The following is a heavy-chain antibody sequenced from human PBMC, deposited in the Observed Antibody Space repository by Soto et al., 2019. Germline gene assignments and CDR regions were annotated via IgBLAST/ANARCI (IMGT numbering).Heavy chain of an antibody. Sequence: TSQTLSLTCTASGGSISSSSYYWGWIRQPPGKGLEWIGSIYYSGSTYYNPSLKSRVTISVDTSKNQFSLKLSSVTAADTAVYYCARLQGYDFWSGYYSGYNWFDPWGQGTLVTVSS. J-gene: IGHJ5*02. CDR1: GGSISSSSYY. CDR3: ARLQGYDFWSGYYSGYNWFDP. CDR2: IYYSGST. D-gene: IGHD3-3*01. V-gene: IGHV4-39*01.